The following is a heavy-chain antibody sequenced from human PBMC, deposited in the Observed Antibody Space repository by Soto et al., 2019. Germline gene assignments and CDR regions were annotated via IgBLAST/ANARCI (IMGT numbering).Heavy chain of an antibody. CDR1: GESISSSSYY. J-gene: IGHJ4*02. CDR2: IYYSGRT. Sequence: SETLSLTCIVSGESISSSSYYWGWIRQPPGKGLEWIGSIYYSGRTYYNPSFKSRVTISIDTSKNQFSLKLSSVTATGTAVYYCARQRTTVVTQAYFDHWGQGALVTVSS. CDR3: ARQRTTVVTQAYFDH. D-gene: IGHD2-21*02. V-gene: IGHV4-39*01.